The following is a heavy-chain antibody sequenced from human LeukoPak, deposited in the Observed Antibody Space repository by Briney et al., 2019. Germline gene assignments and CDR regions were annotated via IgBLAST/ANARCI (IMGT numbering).Heavy chain of an antibody. Sequence: ASVKVSCKASGYRFISNYIQWVRQAPGLGPEWMGWMHPGNGNTRYAEKFQGRVTMTGDTSINTAYMDLNSLRSDDTAVYYCAREGSYCVGGDCYSFDFWGQGTLITVSS. V-gene: IGHV1-2*02. J-gene: IGHJ4*02. D-gene: IGHD2-21*02. CDR2: MHPGNGNT. CDR1: GYRFISNY. CDR3: AREGSYCVGGDCYSFDF.